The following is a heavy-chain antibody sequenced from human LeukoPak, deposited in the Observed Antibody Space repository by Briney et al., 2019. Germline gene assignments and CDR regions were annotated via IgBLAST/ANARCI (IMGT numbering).Heavy chain of an antibody. Sequence: GGSLRLSCAASGSTFSSYGMHWVRQAPGKGLEWVAVIWYDGSNKYYADSVKGRFTISRDNSKNTLYLQMNSLRAEDTAVYYCARAMYYYDSSGFDYWGQGTLVTVSS. D-gene: IGHD3-22*01. J-gene: IGHJ4*02. CDR1: GSTFSSYG. V-gene: IGHV3-33*01. CDR2: IWYDGSNK. CDR3: ARAMYYYDSSGFDY.